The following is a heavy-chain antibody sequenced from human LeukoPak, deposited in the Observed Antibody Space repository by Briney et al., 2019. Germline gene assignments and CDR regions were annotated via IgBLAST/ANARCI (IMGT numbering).Heavy chain of an antibody. CDR3: AKDLRTYGSGIYRLPTVIFNY. Sequence: GGSLRLSCAASGFTFSNYAMSWVRQAPGKGLEWFSAISGSGGSIYYADSVKGRFTISRDNSMNTLYLQMNSLRVDDTAVYYCAKDLRTYGSGIYRLPTVIFNYWGQGTLVTVSS. D-gene: IGHD3-10*01. V-gene: IGHV3-23*01. J-gene: IGHJ4*02. CDR2: ISGSGGSI. CDR1: GFTFSNYA.